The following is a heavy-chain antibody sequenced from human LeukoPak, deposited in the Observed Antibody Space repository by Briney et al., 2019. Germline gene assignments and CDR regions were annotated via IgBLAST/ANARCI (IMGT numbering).Heavy chain of an antibody. Sequence: GGSLRLSCAASGFTFSSYGMHWVRQAPGKGLEWVAVISYDGSNKYYADSVKGRFTISRDNSKNTLYLQMNSLRAEDTAVYYCEKDRNVDTAMVTHYWGQGTLVTVSS. V-gene: IGHV3-30*18. D-gene: IGHD5-18*01. CDR1: GFTFSSYG. CDR2: ISYDGSNK. CDR3: EKDRNVDTAMVTHY. J-gene: IGHJ4*02.